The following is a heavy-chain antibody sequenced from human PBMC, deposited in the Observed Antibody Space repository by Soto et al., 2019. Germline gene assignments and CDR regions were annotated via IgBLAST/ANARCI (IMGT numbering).Heavy chain of an antibody. V-gene: IGHV3-48*01. Sequence: GGSLRLSCAASGFTFSSYSMNWVRQAPGKGLEWASYISISSSTIYYADSVKGRFTISRDNAKNSLYLQMNSLRAEDTAVYYCARDRSHSSSWYAYWGQGTLVTISS. CDR3: ARDRSHSSSWYAY. D-gene: IGHD6-13*01. CDR1: GFTFSSYS. J-gene: IGHJ4*02. CDR2: ISISSSTI.